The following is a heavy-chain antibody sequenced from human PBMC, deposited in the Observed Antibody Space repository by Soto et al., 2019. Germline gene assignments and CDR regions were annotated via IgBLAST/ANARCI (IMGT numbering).Heavy chain of an antibody. CDR3: AIGRYRSRWLGDY. CDR1: GFTFSSYA. D-gene: IGHD6-13*01. CDR2: ISYDGSNK. V-gene: IGHV3-30-3*01. Sequence: QVQLVESGGGVVQPGRSLRLSCAASGFTFSSYAMHWVRQAPGKGLEWVAVISYDGSNKYYADSVKGRFTISRDNSKNTLYLQMNSLRAADPAVYYCAIGRYRSRWLGDYWGQGTLVTVSS. J-gene: IGHJ4*02.